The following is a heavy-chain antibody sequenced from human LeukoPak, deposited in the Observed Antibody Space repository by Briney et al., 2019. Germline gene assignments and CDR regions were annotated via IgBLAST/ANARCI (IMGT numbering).Heavy chain of an antibody. CDR2: ISGSGGST. J-gene: IGHJ4*02. Sequence: PGGSLRLSCAASGFTFSSYAMSWVRQAPGKGLEWVSAISGSGGSTYYTDSVKGRFTISRDNSKNTLYLQMNSLRAEDTAVYYCAKRDGYYYYFDYWGQGTLVTVSS. D-gene: IGHD3-3*01. CDR1: GFTFSSYA. CDR3: AKRDGYYYYFDY. V-gene: IGHV3-23*01.